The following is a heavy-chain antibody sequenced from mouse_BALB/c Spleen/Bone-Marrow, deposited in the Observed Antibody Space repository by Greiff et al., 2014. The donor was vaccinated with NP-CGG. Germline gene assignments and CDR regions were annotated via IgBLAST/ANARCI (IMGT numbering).Heavy chain of an antibody. CDR1: GFNIKDTY. Sequence: VQLQQPGAELVKPGASVKLSCTASGFNIKDTYMHWVKQRPGQGLEWIGRIDPANGNTKYDTKFQGKATITADTSSNTAYLQLSSLTSEDTAVYYCARWGKLGRGYFDVWGAGTTVTVSS. J-gene: IGHJ1*01. D-gene: IGHD4-1*01. CDR3: ARWGKLGRGYFDV. V-gene: IGHV14-3*02. CDR2: IDPANGNT.